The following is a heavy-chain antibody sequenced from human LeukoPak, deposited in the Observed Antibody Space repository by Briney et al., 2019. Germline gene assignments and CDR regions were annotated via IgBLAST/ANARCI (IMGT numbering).Heavy chain of an antibody. Sequence: GGSLRVSCAASGFTFSSYWMHWVRQAPGKGLEWVAVIWYDGGNKYYADSVKGRFTISRDNSKNTLYLQMNSLRAEDTAVYYCARVAPIYSSSLYYLDYWGQGTLVTVSS. J-gene: IGHJ4*02. D-gene: IGHD6-13*01. CDR2: IWYDGGNK. V-gene: IGHV3-33*08. CDR1: GFTFSSYW. CDR3: ARVAPIYSSSLYYLDY.